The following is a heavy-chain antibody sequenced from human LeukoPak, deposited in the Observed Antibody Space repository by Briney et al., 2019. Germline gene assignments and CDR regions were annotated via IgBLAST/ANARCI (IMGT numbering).Heavy chain of an antibody. J-gene: IGHJ5*01. CDR1: GFSFGGHW. Sequence: SGGSLRLSCVASGFSFGGHWMTWARQAPGKGLEWVATINQNGSLTYYVDSVEGRFTISRDNAMKSLFLQMNSLRGEDVGVYYCARVNWIGVLFDCWGQGTPVTVSS. CDR3: ARVNWIGVLFDC. CDR2: INQNGSLT. V-gene: IGHV3-7*04. D-gene: IGHD1-1*01.